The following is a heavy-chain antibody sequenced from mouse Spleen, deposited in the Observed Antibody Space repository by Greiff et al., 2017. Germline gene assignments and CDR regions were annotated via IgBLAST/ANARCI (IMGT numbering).Heavy chain of an antibody. D-gene: IGHD1-1*01. CDR2: IYPRDGST. J-gene: IGHJ4*01. CDR3: ASFSTTVVGYAMDD. V-gene: IGHV1-85*01. CDR1: GYTFTSYD. Sequence: VQLQQSGPELVKPGASVKLSCKASGYTFTSYDINWVKQRPGQGLEWIGWIYPRDGSTKYNEKFKGKATLTVDTSSSTAYMELHSLTSEDSAVYFCASFSTTVVGYAMDDWGQGTSVTVSS.